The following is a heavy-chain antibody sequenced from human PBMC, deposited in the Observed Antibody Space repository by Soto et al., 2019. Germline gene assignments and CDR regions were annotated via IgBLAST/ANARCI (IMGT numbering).Heavy chain of an antibody. J-gene: IGHJ4*02. CDR3: ARQGADPSTGSGGAFFDL. D-gene: IGHD3-16*01. V-gene: IGHV4-39*01. CDR2: IHYSGRI. Sequence: PSETLSLTCSVSGASFNSHTNYWVWIGQGPGQCLEWIGSIHYSGRIYYNSSVKGRVSISVDTSKNQVSLRLSSVTAADTAVYYCARQGADPSTGSGGAFFDLWGQGNLVTV. CDR1: GASFNSHTNY.